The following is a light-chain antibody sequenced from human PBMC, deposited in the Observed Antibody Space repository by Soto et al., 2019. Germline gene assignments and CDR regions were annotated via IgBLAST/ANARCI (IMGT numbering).Light chain of an antibody. CDR3: QHYYNAPRT. Sequence: DIVMTQFPDSLAVSLGERATINCKSSQSVLHSPNNKNYLAWYQKKPGQPPKLLIYWASTRDSGVPDRFSGSGPGTDFTLTISRLQAEDVAVYHCQHYYNAPRTFGQGTKVDIK. CDR1: QSVLHSPNNKNY. V-gene: IGKV4-1*01. J-gene: IGKJ1*01. CDR2: WAS.